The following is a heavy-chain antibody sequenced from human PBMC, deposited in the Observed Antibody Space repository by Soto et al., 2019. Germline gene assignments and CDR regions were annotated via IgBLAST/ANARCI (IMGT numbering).Heavy chain of an antibody. V-gene: IGHV1-18*04. D-gene: IGHD2-15*01. CDR2: ISGKNGNT. CDR1: GYTFISHG. J-gene: IGHJ6*02. CDR3: ARVSSSIVVVPDYGMDV. Sequence: QVQLVQSGVEVKKPGASVKVSCKASGYTFISHGISWVRQAPGQGLEGMGWISGKNGNTNYAQKLQGRVTLTTDTSTSTAYMELRRLRSDDTAVYYCARVSSSIVVVPDYGMDVWGQGTTVTVSS.